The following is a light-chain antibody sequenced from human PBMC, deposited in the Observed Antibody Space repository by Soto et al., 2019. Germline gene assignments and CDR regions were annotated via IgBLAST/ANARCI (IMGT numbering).Light chain of an antibody. J-gene: IGKJ3*01. V-gene: IGKV1-5*01. CDR2: DAS. Sequence: DIQMTQSPSTLSASVGDRVTITCRASQSISSWLAWYQQKPGKAPKLLIYDASSLESGVPSRFSGSGSGTEFTLTISSLQPDDFATYYCQQYNSYQGTFGPGTEVDIK. CDR3: QQYNSYQGT. CDR1: QSISSW.